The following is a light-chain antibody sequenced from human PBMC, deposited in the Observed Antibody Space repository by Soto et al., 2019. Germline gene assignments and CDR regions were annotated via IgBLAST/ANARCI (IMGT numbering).Light chain of an antibody. CDR2: DVS. Sequence: QSALTQPRSVSGSPGQSVTISCTGTSSDVGGYNYVSWYQQHPGKAPKLMIYDVSKRPSGVPDRFSGSKSGNTASLTISGLQAEDEADYYCSSYAGRYTVVFSGGTKLTVL. CDR1: SSDVGGYNY. J-gene: IGLJ2*01. V-gene: IGLV2-11*01. CDR3: SSYAGRYTVV.